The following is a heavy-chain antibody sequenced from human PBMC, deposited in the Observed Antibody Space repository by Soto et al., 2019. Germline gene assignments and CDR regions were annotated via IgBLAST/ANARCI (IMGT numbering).Heavy chain of an antibody. CDR2: ISGSADST. CDR3: AKTRGAMIYAISVYGMDV. V-gene: IGHV3-23*01. D-gene: IGHD2-8*01. J-gene: IGHJ6*01. Sequence: EVQLLESGGGFIHPGGSLRLSCAASGFSFSSFAMNWVRQAPGKGLEWVSIISGSADSTFYADSVKGRFTISRDNSKSTLYLQINSLRAEDKAVYYCAKTRGAMIYAISVYGMDVW. CDR1: GFSFSSFA.